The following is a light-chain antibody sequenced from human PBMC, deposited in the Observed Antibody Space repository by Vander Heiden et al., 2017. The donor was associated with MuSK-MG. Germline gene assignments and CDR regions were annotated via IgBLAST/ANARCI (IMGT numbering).Light chain of an antibody. J-gene: IGKJ4*01. CDR1: ESLLYNINDKNY. CDR3: QQYFFSLT. CDR2: WAS. V-gene: IGKV4-1*01. Sequence: DIVMTQSPDSLAVSLGERATINCRSSESLLYNINDKNYLGWYQQKPGQPPKLLIYWASNREYGVPDRFSGSGYGTDFTLTSSSRQDEDVAVYYWQQYFFSLTFGGGTKVEIK.